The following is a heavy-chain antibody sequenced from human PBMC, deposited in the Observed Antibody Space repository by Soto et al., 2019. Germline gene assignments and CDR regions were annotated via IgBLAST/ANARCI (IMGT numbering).Heavy chain of an antibody. J-gene: IGHJ6*02. Sequence: QVQLVESGGGVVQPGRSLRLSCAASGFTFSSYAMHWVRQAPGKGLEWVAVISYDGSNKYYADSVKGRFTISRDNSKNTLYLQMNSVRAEDTAVYYCARESRYCSGGSCYSYYGMDVWGQGTTVTVSS. D-gene: IGHD2-15*01. CDR1: GFTFSSYA. CDR2: ISYDGSNK. CDR3: ARESRYCSGGSCYSYYGMDV. V-gene: IGHV3-30-3*01.